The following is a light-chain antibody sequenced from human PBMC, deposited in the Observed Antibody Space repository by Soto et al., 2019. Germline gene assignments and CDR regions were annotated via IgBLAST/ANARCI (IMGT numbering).Light chain of an antibody. J-gene: IGKJ1*01. V-gene: IGKV1-8*01. CDR1: QDIGTS. CDR3: QHFYTHPPT. CDR2: GAS. Sequence: AIRMTQSPSSFSASTGDRVTISCRASQDIGTSLAWYQQKPGKAPKLLISGASTLQIGVPSRFSGSGYGTDFTLTINSLQSEDFATYMCQHFYTHPPTFGQGTKV.